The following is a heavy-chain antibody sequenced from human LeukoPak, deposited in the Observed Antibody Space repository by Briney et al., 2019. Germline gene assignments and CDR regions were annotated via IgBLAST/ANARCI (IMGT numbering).Heavy chain of an antibody. CDR1: GFTFDDYA. J-gene: IGHJ4*02. CDR3: ARVLGCNPSGY. V-gene: IGHV3-74*01. D-gene: IGHD2-15*01. Sequence: GGSLRLSCAASGFTFDDYAMHWVRQTPGKGLVWVSRINSDGSIINYADSVKGRFTISRDNAKNTLYLQMKSLRADATAVYYCARVLGCNPSGYWGQGTLVTVSS. CDR2: INSDGSII.